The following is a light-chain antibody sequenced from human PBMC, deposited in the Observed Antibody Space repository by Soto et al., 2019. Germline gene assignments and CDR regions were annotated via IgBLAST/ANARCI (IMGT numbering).Light chain of an antibody. V-gene: IGKV3-20*01. Sequence: IVLTQSPGTLSLSPGERATLSCRASKSVSSGYLDWYQQKPGQAPRLLIYGASSRATGIPDRFSGSGSGTDFTLTISRLEPEDFAVYYCLQYGSSLWTFGQGTKVEIK. CDR3: LQYGSSLWT. CDR2: GAS. CDR1: KSVSSGY. J-gene: IGKJ1*01.